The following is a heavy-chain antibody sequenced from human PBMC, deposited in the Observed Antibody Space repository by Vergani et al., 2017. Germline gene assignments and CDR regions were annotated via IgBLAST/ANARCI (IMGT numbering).Heavy chain of an antibody. CDR1: GFTFSNAW. D-gene: IGHD1-26*01. V-gene: IGHV3-15*01. CDR2: IKSKTDGGTT. Sequence: EVQLVESGGGLVKPGGSLRLSCAASGFTFSNAWMSWVRQAPGKGLERVGRIKSKTDGGTTDYAAPVKGRFTISRDDSKNTLYLQMNSLKTEDTAVYYCTTDPPSVGAEYWGQGTMVTVSS. CDR3: TTDPPSVGAEY. J-gene: IGHJ4*02.